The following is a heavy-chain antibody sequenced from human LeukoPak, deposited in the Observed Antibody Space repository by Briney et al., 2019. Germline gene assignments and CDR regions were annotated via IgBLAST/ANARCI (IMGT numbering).Heavy chain of an antibody. Sequence: PSETLSLTCTVSGGSISSGSYYWSWIRQPAGKGLEWIGSIYTSGSTNYNPSLKSRVTISVDTSKNQYSPKLSSVTAADTAVYYCASSRYDFWSFRYWGQGTLVTVSS. V-gene: IGHV4-61*02. J-gene: IGHJ4*02. CDR1: GGSISSGSYY. CDR2: IYTSGST. CDR3: ASSRYDFWSFRY. D-gene: IGHD3-3*01.